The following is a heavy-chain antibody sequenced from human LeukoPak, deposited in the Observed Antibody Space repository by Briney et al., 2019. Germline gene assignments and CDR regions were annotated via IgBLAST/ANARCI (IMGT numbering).Heavy chain of an antibody. CDR1: AGSISNGNYY. V-gene: IGHV4-61*01. Sequence: SETLSLTCTVSAGSISNGNYYWSWLRQPPGKALEWIGYIYYTGTTYYIPSLEGRVTISVDTSKNQFSVKLNSVTAADTAVYYCARGWEYYYGSGSCYFDYWGQGTLVTVSS. J-gene: IGHJ4*02. CDR3: ARGWEYYYGSGSCYFDY. D-gene: IGHD3-10*01. CDR2: IYYTGTT.